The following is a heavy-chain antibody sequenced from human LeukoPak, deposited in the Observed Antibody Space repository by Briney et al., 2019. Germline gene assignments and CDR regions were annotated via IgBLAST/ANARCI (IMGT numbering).Heavy chain of an antibody. CDR2: INHSGST. Sequence: SETLSLTSAVYGGSFSGYYWSWIRQRPGEGLEWIGEINHSGSTNYNPSLKNRATISVATSKNKFSLKLSTVTAADTAVYYCASWHRSRPTYYYYVYVLGKGTTITVSS. V-gene: IGHV4-34*01. CDR3: ASWHRSRPTYYYYVYV. CDR1: GGSFSGYY. J-gene: IGHJ6*03. D-gene: IGHD6-13*01.